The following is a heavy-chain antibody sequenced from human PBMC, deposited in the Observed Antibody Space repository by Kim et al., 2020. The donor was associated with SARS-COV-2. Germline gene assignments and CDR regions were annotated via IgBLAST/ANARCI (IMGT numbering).Heavy chain of an antibody. CDR2: IHDSGST. CDR3: SRSTVGAYFDY. Sequence: GGSLRLSCAVSGSSVRSSYMTWVRQAPGKGLEWVSAIHDSGSTYYANSVKGLFTISRDIPKDTLYLQMNSLRADDTAVYYCSRSTVGAYFDYWGQGSLVSVSS. J-gene: IGHJ4*02. CDR1: GSSVRSSY. V-gene: IGHV3-53*01. D-gene: IGHD1-26*01.